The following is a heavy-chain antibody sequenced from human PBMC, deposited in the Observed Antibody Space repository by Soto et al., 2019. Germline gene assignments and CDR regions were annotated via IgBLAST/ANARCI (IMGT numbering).Heavy chain of an antibody. Sequence: QVQLQESGPGLVKPSGTLSLTCAVSGGAISTSNWWSWVRQPPGKGLEWIGEVYHSGSTNYNPSFKRRVAMSVDKSKNQFSLKLNSVPAADTALDYCATTSTRGTRFDYWGQGSLVTVSS. J-gene: IGHJ4*02. CDR2: VYHSGST. V-gene: IGHV4-4*02. CDR3: ATTSTRGTRFDY. D-gene: IGHD1-1*01. CDR1: GGAISTSNW.